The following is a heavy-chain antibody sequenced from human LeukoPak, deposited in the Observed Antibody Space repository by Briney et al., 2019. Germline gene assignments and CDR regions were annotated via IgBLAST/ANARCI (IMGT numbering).Heavy chain of an antibody. CDR1: GYSFTDYW. CDR2: IYPGDSDT. CDR3: ARVGLDCGDNCFYFDY. J-gene: IGHJ4*02. D-gene: IGHD2-21*02. V-gene: IGHV5-51*01. Sequence: GESLKISCQDSGYSFTDYWIGWVRQMPGKGLECMGIIYPGDSDTRYSPSFQGQVTISADKSISTAYLQWSSLKASDTAMYYCARVGLDCGDNCFYFDYWGQGTLVTVSS.